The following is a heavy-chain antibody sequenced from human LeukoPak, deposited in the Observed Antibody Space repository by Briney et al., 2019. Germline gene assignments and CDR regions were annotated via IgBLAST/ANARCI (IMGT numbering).Heavy chain of an antibody. CDR1: GYTFTSYG. V-gene: IGHV1-18*01. CDR3: ARDSRIVGATSWFDP. J-gene: IGHJ5*02. Sequence: GASVKVSCKASGYTFTSYGISWVRQAPGQGLEWMGWISAYNGNTNYAQKLQGRVTMTTDTSTSTAYMELRSLRSDDTAVYYCARDSRIVGATSWFDPWGQGTLVTVSS. CDR2: ISAYNGNT. D-gene: IGHD1-26*01.